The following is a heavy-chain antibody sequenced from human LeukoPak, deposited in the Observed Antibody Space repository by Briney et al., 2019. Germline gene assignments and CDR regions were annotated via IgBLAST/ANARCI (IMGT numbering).Heavy chain of an antibody. Sequence: SETLSLTCTVSGYSLSSGYYWGWIRQPPGKGLEWIGSIYHSGSTYYNPSLKSRVTISVDTSKNQFSLKLSSVTAADTAVYYCARVALGGAFDYWGQGTLVTVSS. CDR1: GYSLSSGYY. CDR2: IYHSGST. D-gene: IGHD3-10*01. CDR3: ARVALGGAFDY. V-gene: IGHV4-38-2*02. J-gene: IGHJ4*02.